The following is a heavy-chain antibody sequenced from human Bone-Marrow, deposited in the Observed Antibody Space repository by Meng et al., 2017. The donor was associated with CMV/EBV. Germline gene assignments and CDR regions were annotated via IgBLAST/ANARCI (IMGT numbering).Heavy chain of an antibody. CDR3: TRLTVERKGYCSSTSCVDV. J-gene: IGHJ6*02. CDR1: GFTFSGSA. CDR2: IRSKANSYAT. D-gene: IGHD2-2*01. Sequence: GESLKISCAASGFTFSGSAMPWVRQASGKGLEWVGRIRSKANSYATAYAASVKGRFTISRDDSKNTAYLQMNSLKTEDTAGYYFTRLTVERKGYCSSTSCVDVWGQGTTVTVSS. V-gene: IGHV3-73*01.